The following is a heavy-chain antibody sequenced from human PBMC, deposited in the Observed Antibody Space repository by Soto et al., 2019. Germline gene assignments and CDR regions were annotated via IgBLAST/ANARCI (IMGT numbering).Heavy chain of an antibody. V-gene: IGHV1-69*13. J-gene: IGHJ4*02. CDR1: GDTLSHYG. CDR2: TTAILGTR. CDR3: AAGDSSDTGDH. D-gene: IGHD5-18*01. Sequence: SVKVSGKASGDTLSHYGVSWVRQVPGKGLEWMGGTTAILGTRDYAQKFQGRMTITSDESTTTSYMELNSLTSDDTAVYYCAAGDSSDTGDHWGQGTLVTVSS.